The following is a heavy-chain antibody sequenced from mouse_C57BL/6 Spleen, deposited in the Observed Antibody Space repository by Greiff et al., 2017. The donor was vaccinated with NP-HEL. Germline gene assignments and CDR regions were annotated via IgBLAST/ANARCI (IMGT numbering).Heavy chain of an antibody. D-gene: IGHD4-1*01. V-gene: IGHV1-15*01. Sequence: VQLQQSGAELVRPGASVTLSCKASGYTFTDYEMHWVKQTPVHGLEWIGAIDPETGGTAYNQKFKGKAILTADKSSSTAYMELRSLTSEDSAVYYCTRDPGLGFDYWGQSTTLTVSS. CDR2: IDPETGGT. CDR3: TRDPGLGFDY. CDR1: GYTFTDYE. J-gene: IGHJ2*01.